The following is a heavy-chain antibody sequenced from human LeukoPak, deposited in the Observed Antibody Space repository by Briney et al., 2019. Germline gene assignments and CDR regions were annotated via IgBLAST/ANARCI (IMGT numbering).Heavy chain of an antibody. CDR1: GYFISSGYY. D-gene: IGHD2-2*01. V-gene: IGHV4-38-2*02. J-gene: IGHJ5*02. CDR3: ARDLDCSSTSCLTNWFDP. CDR2: IYHSGST. Sequence: KPSETLSLTCTVSGYFISSGYYWGWIRQPPGKGLEWIGSIYHSGSTYYNPSLKSRVTISVDTSKNQFSLKLSSVTAADTAVYYCARDLDCSSTSCLTNWFDPWGQGTLVTVSS.